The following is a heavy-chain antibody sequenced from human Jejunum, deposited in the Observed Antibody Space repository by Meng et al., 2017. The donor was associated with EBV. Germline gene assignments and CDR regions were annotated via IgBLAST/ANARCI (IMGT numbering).Heavy chain of an antibody. J-gene: IGHJ5*02. V-gene: IGHV4-34*01. CDR2: INHSGST. D-gene: IGHD6-13*01. Sequence: HGGVTLLAPAAPVAHTGAARGGVCIVYQRSWIRQPPGKGLEWIGEINHSGSTNYNPSLKSRVTISVDTSKNQFSLKLSSVTAADTAVYYWARGDSPGIAAAGTGGWFDPWGQGTLVTVSS. CDR1: GGVCIVYQ. CDR3: ARGDSPGIAAAGTGGWFDP.